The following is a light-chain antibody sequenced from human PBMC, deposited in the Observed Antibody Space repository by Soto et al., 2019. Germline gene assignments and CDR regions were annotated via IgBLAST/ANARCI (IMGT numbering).Light chain of an antibody. Sequence: QLVLTQSSSASASLGSSVKLTCTLSSGHSSYIIAWHQQQPGKAPRYLMKLEGSGSYNKGSGVPDRFSGSSSGADRYLTISNLQSEDEADYYCETWDSNTRVFGGGTKLPS. V-gene: IGLV4-60*03. CDR2: LEGSGSY. J-gene: IGLJ2*01. CDR1: SGHSSYI. CDR3: ETWDSNTRV.